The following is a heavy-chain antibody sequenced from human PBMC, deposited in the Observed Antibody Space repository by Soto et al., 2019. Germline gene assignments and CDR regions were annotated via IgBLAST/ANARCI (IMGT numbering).Heavy chain of an antibody. D-gene: IGHD5-12*01. CDR2: IYSGGST. V-gene: IGHV3-66*01. CDR1: GFTVSSNY. J-gene: IGHJ5*02. Sequence: EVQLVESGGGLVQPGGSLRLSCAASGFTVSSNYMSWVRQAPGKGLEWVSVIYSGGSTYYSDSVKDRFTISRDNSKNTLYLQMNSLRAEDTAVYYCARDPSGYDHENWFDPWGQGTLVTVAS. CDR3: ARDPSGYDHENWFDP.